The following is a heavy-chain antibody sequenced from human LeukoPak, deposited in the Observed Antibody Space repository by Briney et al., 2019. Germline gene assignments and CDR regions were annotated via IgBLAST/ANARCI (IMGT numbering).Heavy chain of an antibody. CDR1: GFTFSSYA. J-gene: IGHJ5*02. CDR3: AKVPDPYTSSWYWLDP. V-gene: IGHV3-30-3*01. D-gene: IGHD6-13*01. CDR2: ISYDGSNK. Sequence: GRSLRLSCAASGFTFSSYAMHWVRQAPGKGLEWVAVISYDGSNKYYADSVKGRFTISRDNSQNTLYLQMNSLRAEDTAVYYCAKVPDPYTSSWYWLDPWGQGTLVTVSS.